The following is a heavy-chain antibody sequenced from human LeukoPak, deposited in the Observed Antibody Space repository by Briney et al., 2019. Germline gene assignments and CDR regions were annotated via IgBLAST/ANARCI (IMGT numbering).Heavy chain of an antibody. Sequence: QAGGSLRLSCAASGFTFSSYAMSWVRQAPGKGLEWVSAISGSGGSTYYADSVKGRFTISRDNSKNTLYLQMNSLRAEDTAVYYCAKDLGAYGYYYYYYYGMDVWGQGTTVTVSS. CDR1: GFTFSSYA. CDR2: ISGSGGST. J-gene: IGHJ6*02. D-gene: IGHD5-18*01. CDR3: AKDLGAYGYYYYYYYGMDV. V-gene: IGHV3-23*01.